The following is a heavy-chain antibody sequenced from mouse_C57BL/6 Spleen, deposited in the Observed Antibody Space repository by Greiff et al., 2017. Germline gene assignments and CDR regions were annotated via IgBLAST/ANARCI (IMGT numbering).Heavy chain of an antibody. Sequence: VQLQQSGPELVKPGASVKIPCKASGYTFTDYNMDWVKQSHGKSLEWIGDINPNNGGTIYNQKFKGKATLTVDKSSSTADMELRSLTSEDTAVYYCARGSYGYDGLAWFAYWGQGTLVTVSA. D-gene: IGHD2-2*01. J-gene: IGHJ3*01. CDR2: INPNNGGT. V-gene: IGHV1-18*01. CDR1: GYTFTDYN. CDR3: ARGSYGYDGLAWFAY.